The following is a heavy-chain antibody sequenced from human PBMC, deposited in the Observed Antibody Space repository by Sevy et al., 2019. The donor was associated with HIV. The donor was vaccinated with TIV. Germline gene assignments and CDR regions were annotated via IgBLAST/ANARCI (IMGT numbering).Heavy chain of an antibody. J-gene: IGHJ4*02. V-gene: IGHV3-23*01. CDR1: GFTFTEFV. CDR3: AKDVVGGYYDSSGYSDH. Sequence: GESLKISCAASGFTFTEFVMSWVRQAPGKGLEWVSTINSGGGSTYYADSVKGRFTISRDNSQNTLDLQMNSLGAEDTAVYYCAKDVVGGYYDSSGYSDHWGQGTLVTVSS. D-gene: IGHD3-22*01. CDR2: INSGGGST.